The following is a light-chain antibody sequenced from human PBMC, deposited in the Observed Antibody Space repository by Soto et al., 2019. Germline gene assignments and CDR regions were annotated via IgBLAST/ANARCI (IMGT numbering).Light chain of an antibody. CDR1: QSLSTW. CDR3: QQYNTYSRT. J-gene: IGKJ1*01. V-gene: IGKV1-5*03. Sequence: DIQMTQSPSTLSASVGDRVTITCRASQSLSTWLAWYQQKPGKAPKLLIYKASTLESGVPSRFSGCGSGTEFTLTISSLQPDDFATYYCQQYNTYSRTFGQGTKVEIK. CDR2: KAS.